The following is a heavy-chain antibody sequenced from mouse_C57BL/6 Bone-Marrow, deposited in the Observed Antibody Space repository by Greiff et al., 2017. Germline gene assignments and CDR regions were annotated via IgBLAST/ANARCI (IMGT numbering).Heavy chain of an antibody. CDR2: IDPENGDT. Sequence: EVQLQQSGAELVRPGASVTLSCTASGFNITDDYMHWVKQRPEQGLEWIGWIDPENGDTEYASKFQGKATITADTSSNTAYLQLSSLTSEDTAVYYCTTFYGSSYAGFAYWGQGTLVTVSA. D-gene: IGHD1-1*01. CDR3: TTFYGSSYAGFAY. V-gene: IGHV14-4*01. J-gene: IGHJ3*01. CDR1: GFNITDDY.